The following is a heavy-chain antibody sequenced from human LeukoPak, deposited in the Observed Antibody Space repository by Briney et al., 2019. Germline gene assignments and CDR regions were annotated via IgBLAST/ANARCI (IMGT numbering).Heavy chain of an antibody. CDR2: IVVGSGNT. CDR1: GFTFTSSA. Sequence: SVKVSCKASGFTFTSSAVQWVRQARGQRLEWIGWIVVGSGNTNYAQKFRERVTITRDMSTSTAYMELSSLRSEDTAVYYCAASPDYYDSSGYSYYFDYWGQGTLVSVSS. D-gene: IGHD3-22*01. V-gene: IGHV1-58*01. J-gene: IGHJ4*02. CDR3: AASPDYYDSSGYSYYFDY.